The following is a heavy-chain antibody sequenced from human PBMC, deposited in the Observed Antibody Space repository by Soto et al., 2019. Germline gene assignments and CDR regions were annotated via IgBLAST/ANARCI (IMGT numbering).Heavy chain of an antibody. CDR1: GYTFTGYY. D-gene: IGHD1-26*01. CDR2: INPNSGGT. J-gene: IGHJ6*02. CDR3: ARCGYSGSYPPYYYGMDV. V-gene: IGHV1-2*04. Sequence: ASVKVSCKASGYTFTGYYMHWVRQAPGQGLEWMGWINPNSGGTNYAQKFQGWVTMTRDTSISTAYMELSRLRSDDTAVYYCARCGYSGSYPPYYYGMDVWGQGTTVTVSS.